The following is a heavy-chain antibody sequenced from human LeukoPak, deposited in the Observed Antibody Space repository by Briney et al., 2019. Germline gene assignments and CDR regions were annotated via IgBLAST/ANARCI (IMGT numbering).Heavy chain of an antibody. J-gene: IGHJ4*02. V-gene: IGHV4-59*01. CDR1: GGSISSYY. CDR3: ARDPVRGSGY. D-gene: IGHD3-10*01. CDR2: IYYSGST. Sequence: SETLSLTCTVSGGSISSYYWSWIRQPPGKGLEWIGYIYYSGSTNYNPSLKSRVTISVDTSKNQFSLKLSSVTAADTAVYYCARDPVRGSGYWGQGTLVTVSS.